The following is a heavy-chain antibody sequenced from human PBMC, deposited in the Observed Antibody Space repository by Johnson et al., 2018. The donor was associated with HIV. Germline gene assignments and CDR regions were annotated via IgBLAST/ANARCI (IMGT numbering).Heavy chain of an antibody. CDR3: AKDQWYNWNYVSPDAFDI. J-gene: IGHJ3*02. V-gene: IGHV3-7*01. CDR2: IKQDGSER. D-gene: IGHD1-7*01. Sequence: VQLVESGGGLVLPGGSLRLSCVGSGFTFSSYWMSWVRQAPGKGLEWVATIKQDGSERYHVDSVKGRFTISRDNAKKSLYLQMNSLRVEDTAVYYCAKDQWYNWNYVSPDAFDIWGQGTMVTVSS. CDR1: GFTFSSYW.